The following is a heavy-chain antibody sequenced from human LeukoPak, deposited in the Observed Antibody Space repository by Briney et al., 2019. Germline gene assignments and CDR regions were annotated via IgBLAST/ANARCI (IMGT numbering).Heavy chain of an antibody. V-gene: IGHV4-59*08. CDR3: ASLYCSSTSCYLFH. CDR1: GGSISSYY. Sequence: SETLSLTCTVSGGSISSYYWSWIRQTPGQGLEWIGYIDYSGSTNYNPSLKSRVNISVDTSKNQFSLKLSSVTAADTALYYCASLYCSSTSCYLFHWGQGTLVTVSS. CDR2: IDYSGST. J-gene: IGHJ4*02. D-gene: IGHD2-2*01.